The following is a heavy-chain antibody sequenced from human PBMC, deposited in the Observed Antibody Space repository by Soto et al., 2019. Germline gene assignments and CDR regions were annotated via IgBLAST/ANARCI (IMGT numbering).Heavy chain of an antibody. CDR3: ARRLRFLLEEDAFDI. Sequence: GGSLRLSCAASGFTFSSYAMSWVRQAPGKGLEWVSAISGSGGSTYYADSVKGRFTISRDNSKNTLYLQMNSLRAEDTAVYYCARRLRFLLEEDAFDIWGQGTMVTVSS. J-gene: IGHJ3*02. V-gene: IGHV3-23*01. CDR1: GFTFSSYA. CDR2: ISGSGGST. D-gene: IGHD3-3*01.